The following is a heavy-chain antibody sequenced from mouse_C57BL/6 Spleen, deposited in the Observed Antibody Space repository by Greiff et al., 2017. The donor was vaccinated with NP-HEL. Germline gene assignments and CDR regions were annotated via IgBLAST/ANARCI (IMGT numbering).Heavy chain of an antibody. CDR1: GYTFTDYY. J-gene: IGHJ3*01. D-gene: IGHD1-1*01. CDR2: INPNNGGT. CDR3: ARRPHYYGSSPWFAY. Sequence: VQLQQSGPELVKPGASVKISCKASGYTFTDYYMNWVKQSHGKSLEWIGDINPNNGGTSYNQKFKGKATLTVDKSSSTAYMELRSLTSEDSAVYYCARRPHYYGSSPWFAYWGQGTLVTVSA. V-gene: IGHV1-26*01.